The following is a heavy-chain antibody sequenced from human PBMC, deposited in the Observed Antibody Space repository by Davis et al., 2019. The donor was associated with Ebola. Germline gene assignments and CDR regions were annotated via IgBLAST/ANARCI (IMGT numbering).Heavy chain of an antibody. CDR2: IIPLFGTT. CDR1: GNTISTYT. D-gene: IGHD4-17*01. J-gene: IGHJ4*02. V-gene: IGHV1-69*13. CDR3: ARGSGYGDYVLFV. Sequence: SVKVSCKASGNTISTYTIDWVRQAPGQGLEWMGGIIPLFGTTNYAQKFQGRVTITADESTSTAYMELSSLRSEDTAVYYCARGSGYGDYVLFVWGQGTLVTVSS.